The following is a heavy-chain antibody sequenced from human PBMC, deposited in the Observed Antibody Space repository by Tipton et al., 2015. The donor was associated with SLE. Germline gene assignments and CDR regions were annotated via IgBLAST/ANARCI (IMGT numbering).Heavy chain of an antibody. D-gene: IGHD3-3*01. Sequence: TLSLTCSVSGASIRDSFSYWGWIRQPPGKGLEWIGSIYDDTGRTHYNPSLKSRVTVSLDTSNNQFSLRLSSVTAADTAVYYCARDGTPPQYMYYDFWSGYYGDWFDPWGQGTLVTVSS. J-gene: IGHJ5*02. CDR3: ARDGTPPQYMYYDFWSGYYGDWFDP. V-gene: IGHV4-39*07. CDR2: IYDDTGRT. CDR1: GASIRDSFSY.